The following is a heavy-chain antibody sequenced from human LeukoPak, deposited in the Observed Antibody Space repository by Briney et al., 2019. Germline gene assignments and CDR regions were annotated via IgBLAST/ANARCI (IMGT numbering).Heavy chain of an antibody. CDR2: VNPNSGGT. J-gene: IGHJ4*02. CDR3: ASSLWFGELGLDY. CDR1: RYTFTGYY. V-gene: IGHV1-2*02. D-gene: IGHD3-10*01. Sequence: ASVKVSCKPSRYTFTGYYIHWVRPAPGQGLEWMGWVNPNSGGTKYAQKLQGRVTITRDKSIGPAYLELSRLRSYDTAVYYCASSLWFGELGLDYWGQGTLVTVSS.